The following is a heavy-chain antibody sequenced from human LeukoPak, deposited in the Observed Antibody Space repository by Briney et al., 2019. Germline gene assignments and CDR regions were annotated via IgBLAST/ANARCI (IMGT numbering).Heavy chain of an antibody. CDR3: ARAKWLPSDYYGLDV. V-gene: IGHV4-59*01. CDR1: GASISSYY. J-gene: IGHJ6*02. Sequence: PSETLSLPCTVSGASISSYYWSWIRQPPGKGLEGIGYIYYTGTTNYNPSLRTRVTISVDTSKIQFSLNLKSVTAADTAVYYCARAKWLPSDYYGLDVWGQGTTVTVSS. D-gene: IGHD5-12*01. CDR2: IYYTGTT.